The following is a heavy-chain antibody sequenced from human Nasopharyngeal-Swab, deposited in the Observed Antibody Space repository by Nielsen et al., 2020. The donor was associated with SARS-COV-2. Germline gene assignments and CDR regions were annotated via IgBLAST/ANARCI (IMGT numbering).Heavy chain of an antibody. V-gene: IGHV4-39*01. Sequence: SETLSLTCTVSGGSISSSSYYWGWIRQPPGKGLEWIGSIYYTGSTHSNPSLRSRVTISLDTSKNQLSLKLSSVTAADTAVYYCARARITMIVVVTAFDIWGQGTMVTVSS. CDR1: GGSISSSSYY. J-gene: IGHJ3*02. CDR2: IYYTGST. CDR3: ARARITMIVVVTAFDI. D-gene: IGHD3-22*01.